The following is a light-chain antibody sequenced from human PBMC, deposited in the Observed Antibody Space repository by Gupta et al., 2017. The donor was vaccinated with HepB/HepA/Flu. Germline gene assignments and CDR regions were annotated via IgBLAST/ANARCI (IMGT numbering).Light chain of an antibody. J-gene: IGLJ2*01. CDR3: AAWDDSVNGQL. Sequence: QSVLTQPPSASGTPGQRVTLSCSGSWSNIGGKIVNWFQKLPGAAPKVLIYRNNQRPSGVPDRFSGSKSGTSASLVISGLQSEDEAEYYCAAWDDSVNGQLFGGGTKLTVL. CDR1: WSNIGGKI. CDR2: RNN. V-gene: IGLV1-44*01.